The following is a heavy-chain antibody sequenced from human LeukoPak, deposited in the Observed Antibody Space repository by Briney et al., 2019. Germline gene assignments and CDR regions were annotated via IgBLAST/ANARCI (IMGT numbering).Heavy chain of an antibody. CDR3: ARAPYYDSSGYPFDY. CDR2: IYHSGST. J-gene: IGHJ4*02. Sequence: SQTLSLTCAVSGGSISSGGYSWSWIRQPPGKGLEWIGYIYHSGSTYYNPSLKSRVTISVDRSKNQFSLKLSSVTAADTAVYYCARAPYYDSSGYPFDYWGQGTLVTVSS. CDR1: GGSISSGGYS. V-gene: IGHV4-30-2*01. D-gene: IGHD3-22*01.